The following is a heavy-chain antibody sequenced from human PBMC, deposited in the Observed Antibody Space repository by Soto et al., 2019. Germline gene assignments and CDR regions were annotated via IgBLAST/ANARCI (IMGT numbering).Heavy chain of an antibody. CDR2: ISGGGGST. CDR1: GFTFSTCA. J-gene: IGHJ5*02. V-gene: IGHV3-23*01. D-gene: IGHD2-15*01. CDR3: AKQAMVVAATPWFDP. Sequence: EVQLLESGGGLVQPGGSLRLSYAASGFTFSTCAMNWVRQAPGKGLEWVSSISGGGGSTYYGDSVKGRFTISRDNSKNTLYLQINSLRADDTAVYYCAKQAMVVAATPWFDPWGQGTLVTVSS.